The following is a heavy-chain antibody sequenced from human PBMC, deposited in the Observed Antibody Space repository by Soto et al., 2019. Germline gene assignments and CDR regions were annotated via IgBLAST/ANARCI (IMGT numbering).Heavy chain of an antibody. V-gene: IGHV4-61*01. CDR1: GGSVSSGSYY. J-gene: IGHJ6*02. CDR2: IYYSGST. D-gene: IGHD4-4*01. Sequence: SETLSLTCTVSGGSVSSGSYYWSWIRQPPGKGLEWIGYIYYSGSTNYNPSLKSRVTISVDTSKNQFSLKLSSVTAADTAVYYFARLTLQDDPFAGYYGMDVWGQGTTVTVSS. CDR3: ARLTLQDDPFAGYYGMDV.